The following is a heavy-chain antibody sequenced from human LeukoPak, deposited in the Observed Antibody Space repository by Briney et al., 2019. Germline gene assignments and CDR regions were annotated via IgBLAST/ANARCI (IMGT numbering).Heavy chain of an antibody. CDR3: ARAPPKSYDFWSGSQDAFDI. D-gene: IGHD3-3*01. Sequence: GASVKVSCKASGGTFSSYAISWVRQAPGQGLEWMGWISAYNGNTNYAQKLQGRVTMTTDTSTSTAYMELRSLRSDDTAVYYCARAPPKSYDFWSGSQDAFDIWGQGTMVTVSS. CDR2: ISAYNGNT. V-gene: IGHV1-18*01. J-gene: IGHJ3*02. CDR1: GGTFSSYA.